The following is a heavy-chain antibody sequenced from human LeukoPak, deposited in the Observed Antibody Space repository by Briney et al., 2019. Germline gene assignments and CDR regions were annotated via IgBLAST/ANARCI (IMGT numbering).Heavy chain of an antibody. D-gene: IGHD6-25*01. CDR1: GGSFSGYH. CDR3: ARGLQRLPAGGY. Sequence: SETLSLTCAVYGGSFSGYHWSWIRQPPGKGLEWIEEINHSGSTNYNPSLKSRVTISIDTSKNQFSLNLRSVTAADTAVYYCARGLQRLPAGGYWGQGTLVTVSS. V-gene: IGHV4-34*01. J-gene: IGHJ4*02. CDR2: INHSGST.